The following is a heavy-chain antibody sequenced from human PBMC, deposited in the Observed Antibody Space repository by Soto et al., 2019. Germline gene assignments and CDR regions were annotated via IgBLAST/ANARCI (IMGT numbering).Heavy chain of an antibody. V-gene: IGHV3-30*18. J-gene: IGHJ4*02. CDR3: AKDSTVVVVAATNLDY. CDR2: ISYDGSNK. CDR1: GFTFSSYG. Sequence: GGSLRLSCAASGFTFSSYGMHWVRQAPGKGLEWVAVISYDGSNKYYADSVKGRFTISRDNSKNTLYLQMNSLRAEDTAVYYCAKDSTVVVVAATNLDYRGQGTLVTVSS. D-gene: IGHD2-15*01.